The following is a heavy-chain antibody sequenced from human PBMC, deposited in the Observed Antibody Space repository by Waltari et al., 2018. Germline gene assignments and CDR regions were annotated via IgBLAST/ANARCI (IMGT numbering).Heavy chain of an antibody. Sequence: EGQLVESGGGLVQPGGSLKLSCAASGFAFSSFWMHWVRQCPGQGLVWVSRIKSDGSDTSYADSVRGRFTVSRDNAKNMVYLQMKSLRAEDTAIYYCTRDSPSWIWGQGTMVSVSS. CDR1: GFAFSSFW. V-gene: IGHV3-74*01. CDR2: IKSDGSDT. J-gene: IGHJ3*02. CDR3: TRDSPSWI.